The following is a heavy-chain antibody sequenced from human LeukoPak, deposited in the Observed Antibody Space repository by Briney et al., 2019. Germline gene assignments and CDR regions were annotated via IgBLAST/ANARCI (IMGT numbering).Heavy chain of an antibody. CDR2: IYYSGIT. Sequence: SETLSLTCTVSGGSISSSSHYWGWIRQPPGRGLEWIGSIYYSGITYYNPSLRSRVTISVDTSKNQFSLKLSSVTATDTAVYYCHFKYCSSSTCFYYFDYWGQGTLVTVSS. CDR1: GGSISSSSHY. CDR3: HFKYCSSSTCFYYFDY. V-gene: IGHV4-39*01. J-gene: IGHJ4*02. D-gene: IGHD2-2*01.